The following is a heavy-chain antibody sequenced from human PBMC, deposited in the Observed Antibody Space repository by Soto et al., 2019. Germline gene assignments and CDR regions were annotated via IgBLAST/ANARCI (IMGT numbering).Heavy chain of an antibody. CDR1: GFTFRRYA. CDR3: ARERDPSISDH. CDR2: IKGDGSEK. Sequence: GGSLRRSCAASGFTFRRYAMHWVRQAPGKGLEWVATIKGDGSEKQYADAVKGRFTVSRDNAKNLVYLQMDRLRADDTALYYWARERDPSISDHWGLGTLVTVSS. D-gene: IGHD2-2*01. V-gene: IGHV3-7*03. J-gene: IGHJ4*02.